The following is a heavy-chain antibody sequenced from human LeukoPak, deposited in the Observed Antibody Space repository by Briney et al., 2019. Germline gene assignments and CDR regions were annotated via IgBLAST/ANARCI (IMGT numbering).Heavy chain of an antibody. D-gene: IGHD3-10*01. CDR3: ARDWRYYYGSGSDFGY. V-gene: IGHV3-64*01. J-gene: IGHJ4*02. CDR2: ISSNGGNT. Sequence: PGGSLRLSCGASGFTFSSYAMHWLRQAPGEGQEYVSTISSNGGNTDYANSVNGRFTISIDNSKNTLYLQMGSLRAEDMAVYCCARDWRYYYGSGSDFGYWGQGTLVTVAS. CDR1: GFTFSSYA.